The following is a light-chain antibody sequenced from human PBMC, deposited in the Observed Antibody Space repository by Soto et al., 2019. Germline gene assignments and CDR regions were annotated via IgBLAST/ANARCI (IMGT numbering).Light chain of an antibody. CDR1: QSVSSSY. Sequence: EIVFTQSPGTLSLSPGESATLSCRASQSVSSSYLAWYQQKPGQAPRLLIYGASSRATGIPDRFSGSGSGTEFTLSISRLEPEDFAVYYCQQYGVSPTFGGGTKVDI. J-gene: IGKJ4*01. CDR3: QQYGVSPT. V-gene: IGKV3-20*01. CDR2: GAS.